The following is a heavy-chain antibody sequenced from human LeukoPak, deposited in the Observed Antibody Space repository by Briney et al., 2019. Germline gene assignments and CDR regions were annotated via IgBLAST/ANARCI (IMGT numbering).Heavy chain of an antibody. Sequence: PGGSLRLSCAASGFTFSGYSMNWVRQAPGKGLEWVSLIGGDGGSTYYGDSVKGRFTISRDNSRNSLYLQMNSLRSEDTALYFCAKDIGYSYGAFDYWGQGTLVTVSS. CDR3: AKDIGYSYGAFDY. CDR1: GFTFSGYS. D-gene: IGHD5-18*01. V-gene: IGHV3-43*02. J-gene: IGHJ4*02. CDR2: IGGDGGST.